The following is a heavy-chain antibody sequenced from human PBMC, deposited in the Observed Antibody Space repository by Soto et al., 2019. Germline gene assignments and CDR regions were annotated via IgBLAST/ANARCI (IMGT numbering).Heavy chain of an antibody. CDR2: IHYSGST. V-gene: IGHV4-31*03. CDR3: ARVRGSGSYAAYYFDS. D-gene: IGHD3-10*01. CDR1: GGSISNGGYY. Sequence: PSETLSLTCTVSGGSISNGGYYWNWVRQHPGKGLEWIGYIHYSGSTWYNPSLESRVTISVVTSKDQFSLKLRSVTAADTAVYYCARVRGSGSYAAYYFDSWGQGTLVTVSS. J-gene: IGHJ4*01.